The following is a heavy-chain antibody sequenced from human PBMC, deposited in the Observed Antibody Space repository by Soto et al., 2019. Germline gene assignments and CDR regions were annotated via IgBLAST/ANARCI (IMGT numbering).Heavy chain of an antibody. D-gene: IGHD1-26*01. J-gene: IGHJ4*02. V-gene: IGHV3-21*01. CDR3: VRHWLATREFDY. CDR2: LSSSSGHI. Sequence: GGSLRLSCAASGFTFSSYAMNWVRQAPGKGLEWVSSLSSSSGHIYYADSVKGRFTISRDNAKNSLYLQMNSLRAEDTAVYYCVRHWLATREFDYWGQGTLVTVSS. CDR1: GFTFSSYA.